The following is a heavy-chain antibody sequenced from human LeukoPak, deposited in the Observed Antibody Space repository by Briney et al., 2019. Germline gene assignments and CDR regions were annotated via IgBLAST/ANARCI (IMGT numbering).Heavy chain of an antibody. V-gene: IGHV3-30*03. CDR1: GFTFSSYG. CDR2: ISYDGSNK. D-gene: IGHD6-13*01. Sequence: GGSLRLSCAASGFTFSSYGMHWVRQAPGKGLEWVAVISYDGSNKYYADSVKGRFTISRDNSKNTLYLQMNSLRAEDTAVYYCPRDLLPAAGEYYFDYWGQGTLVTVSS. CDR3: PRDLLPAAGEYYFDY. J-gene: IGHJ4*02.